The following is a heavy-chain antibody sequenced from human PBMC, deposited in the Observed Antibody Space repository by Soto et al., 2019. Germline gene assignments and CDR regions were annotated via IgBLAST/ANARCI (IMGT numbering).Heavy chain of an antibody. Sequence: EVQLAESGGGMVQPGGSLRPSCVASGFTFSSYEMPWVRQAPGKGLEYVSSLSSNEGTTYYGNSVKGRFTTSRDNSMNSLYLQRGSLRAEDLAVSYCVRRGSGNSDYWGQGTLGTVSS. CDR1: GFTFSSYE. CDR3: VRRGSGNSDY. CDR2: LSSNEGTT. V-gene: IGHV3-64*01. D-gene: IGHD3-10*01. J-gene: IGHJ4*02.